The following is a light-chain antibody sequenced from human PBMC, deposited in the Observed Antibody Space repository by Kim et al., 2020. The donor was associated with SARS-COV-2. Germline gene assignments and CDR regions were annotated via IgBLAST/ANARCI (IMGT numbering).Light chain of an antibody. CDR1: QSVATY. J-gene: IGKJ5*01. V-gene: IGKV3-11*01. CDR2: DAS. CDR3: QQRGN. Sequence: VVGQSPATLSLPPGQRATLSCRASQSVATYLAWYQQRPGQAPRLLIYDASKRATGIPARFRGSGSGTDFTLTIGTLEPEDSAVYYCQQRGNFGQGTRLEIK.